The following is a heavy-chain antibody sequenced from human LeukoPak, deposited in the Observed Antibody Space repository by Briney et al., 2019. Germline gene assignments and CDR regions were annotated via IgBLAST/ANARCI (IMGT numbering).Heavy chain of an antibody. J-gene: IGHJ4*02. CDR2: IRYDGSNK. Sequence: GGSLRLSCAASGFTFSSYGMHWVRQSPGKGLEWVAFIRYDGSNKYYADSVKGRFTISRDNSKNTLYLQMNSLRAEDTAVYYCAKDRVYSAYYFDYWGQGTLVTVSS. D-gene: IGHD5/OR15-5a*01. CDR1: GFTFSSYG. CDR3: AKDRVYSAYYFDY. V-gene: IGHV3-30*02.